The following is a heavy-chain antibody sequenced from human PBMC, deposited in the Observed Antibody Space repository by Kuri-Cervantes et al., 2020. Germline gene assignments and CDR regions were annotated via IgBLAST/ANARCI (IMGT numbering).Heavy chain of an antibody. CDR3: ARVEVTTNYYYYMEV. D-gene: IGHD4-17*01. V-gene: IGHV3-7*01. Sequence: GESLKISFAASEFTFSSYSINWVREPPGKGLEWVANIKQDGSEKYYVDSVEGRFIISRDNAKNSLYLQRNSLRVEDTAVYFCARVEVTTNYYYYMEVWGKGTTVTVSS. CDR2: IKQDGSEK. CDR1: EFTFSSYS. J-gene: IGHJ6*03.